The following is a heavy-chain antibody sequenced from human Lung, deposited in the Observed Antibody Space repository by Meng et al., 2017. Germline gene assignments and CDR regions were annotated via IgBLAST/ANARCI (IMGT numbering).Heavy chain of an antibody. V-gene: IGHV4-34*05. D-gene: IGHD4-11*01. CDR1: FWCSGDCH. Sequence: VHLPQCGTCPSHVSFTLSHSLVPPFWCSGDCHWCRICQPQGKGPEWLVDIHHSGSTNYNPSLKSRATISVITSQNNLSQKQSSVTAADSAVYCCARGPTTMAHDFDYWCQGTLVTVSS. CDR3: ARGPTTMAHDFDY. J-gene: IGHJ4*02. CDR2: IHHSGST.